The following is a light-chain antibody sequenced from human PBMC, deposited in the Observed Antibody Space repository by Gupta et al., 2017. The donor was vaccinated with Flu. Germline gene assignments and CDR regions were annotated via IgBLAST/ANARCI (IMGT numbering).Light chain of an antibody. CDR1: QAINNW. CDR3: QQDHGFRT. Sequence: VQMTQSPSSVSASVEDRFTITWGASQAINNWLAWYQHKPGKAPKLLIYAASKGKRGDPYRFSGSGYGTEFTLTSSSRQHEDCANYYGQQDHGFRTFGQGTMVQIK. J-gene: IGKJ1*01. CDR2: AAS. V-gene: IGKV1-12*01.